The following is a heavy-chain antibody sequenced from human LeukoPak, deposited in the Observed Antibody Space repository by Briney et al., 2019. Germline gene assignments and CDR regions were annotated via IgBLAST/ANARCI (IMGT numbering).Heavy chain of an antibody. CDR3: AKVPRGYSSAYYFDY. CDR1: RFTFNSYA. V-gene: IGHV3-23*01. J-gene: IGHJ4*02. Sequence: GGSLRLSCAASRFTFNSYAMSWVRQAPGKGLEWVSVIGGSNGITFYVGSVKGRFTISRDNSKDTLYLQMNSLRAEDTAVYYCAKVPRGYSSAYYFDYWGQGTLVTVSS. CDR2: IGGSNGIT. D-gene: IGHD6-19*01.